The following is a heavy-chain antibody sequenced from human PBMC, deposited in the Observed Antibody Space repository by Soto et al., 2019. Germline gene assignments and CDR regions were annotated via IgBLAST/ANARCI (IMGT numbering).Heavy chain of an antibody. J-gene: IGHJ6*02. CDR2: IYYTGST. V-gene: IGHV4-59*01. CDR1: GGSISSSY. D-gene: IGHD6-6*01. CDR3: ASASSSFYYNYYFGMDV. Sequence: SETLSLTCTVSGGSISSSYWSWIRQPPGKGLEWIGYIYYTGSTNYNPSLKSRVTISVDTSKNQFSLKLSSVTAADTAVYYCASASSSFYYNYYFGMDVWGQGTTVTVSS.